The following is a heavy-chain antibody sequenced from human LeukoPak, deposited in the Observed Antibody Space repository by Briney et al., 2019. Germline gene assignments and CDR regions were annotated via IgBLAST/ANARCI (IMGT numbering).Heavy chain of an antibody. J-gene: IGHJ4*02. CDR1: GGSLSSSSYY. CDR3: ASLTNYYGSGSYLL. CDR2: IYYSGST. D-gene: IGHD3-10*01. V-gene: IGHV4-39*01. Sequence: KPSEDLSLTCTVSGGSLSSSSYYWGWVPQPPGKGLGWVGSIYYSGSTYYNPSLKSRVTISVDTSKNQFSLKLSSVTAADTAVYYCASLTNYYGSGSYLLWGQGTLVTVSS.